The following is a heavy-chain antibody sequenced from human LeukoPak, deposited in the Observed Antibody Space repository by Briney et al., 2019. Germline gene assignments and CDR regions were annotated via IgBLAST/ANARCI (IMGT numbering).Heavy chain of an antibody. J-gene: IGHJ4*02. Sequence: PSETLSLTCTVSGGSISSYYWSWIRQPAGKGLEWIGRIYTSGSTNYNPSLKSRVTMSVDTSKNQFSLKLSSVTAADTAVYYCASDDYGGNSGMGKFDYWGQGTLVTVSS. V-gene: IGHV4-4*07. CDR2: IYTSGST. CDR1: GGSISSYY. CDR3: ASDDYGGNSGMGKFDY. D-gene: IGHD4-23*01.